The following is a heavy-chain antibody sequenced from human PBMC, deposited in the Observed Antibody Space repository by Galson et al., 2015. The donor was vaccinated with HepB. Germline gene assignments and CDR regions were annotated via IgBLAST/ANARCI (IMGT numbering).Heavy chain of an antibody. D-gene: IGHD3-16*01. CDR3: ARGIGGGPFDY. Sequence: SVKVSCKASGYTFTNYGISWVRQDPGQGLEWMGWISAYNGNAKYAQKLQDRVAMTTDTSTTTAYMELRSLRSDDTAVYYCARGIGGGPFDYWGQGTQVTVSS. CDR2: ISAYNGNA. J-gene: IGHJ4*02. V-gene: IGHV1-18*01. CDR1: GYTFTNYG.